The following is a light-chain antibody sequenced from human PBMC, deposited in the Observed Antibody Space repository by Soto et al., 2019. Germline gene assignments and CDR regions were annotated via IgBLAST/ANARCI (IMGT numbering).Light chain of an antibody. Sequence: EVVLTQSPATLSVSPGDRATLSCRASQSVSRNLAWYQQKPGQAPRLLIYGPSTRATGVPARFSGSGSVTEFTLSVSSLQSEDVAVYYCQQYGDWPPETFGQGTKLEI. CDR3: QQYGDWPPET. J-gene: IGKJ2*01. CDR1: QSVSRN. V-gene: IGKV3-15*01. CDR2: GPS.